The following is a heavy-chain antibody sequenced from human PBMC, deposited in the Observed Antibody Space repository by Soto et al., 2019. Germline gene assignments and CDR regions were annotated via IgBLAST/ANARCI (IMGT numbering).Heavy chain of an antibody. CDR1: GYSFTSYW. CDR3: AREDSSRLHAFDI. V-gene: IGHV5-51*01. Sequence: PGESLKISCKGSGYSFTSYWIGWVRQMPGKGLEWMGIIYPGDSDTRYSPSLQGQVTISADKSISTAYLQWSSLKASDTAMYYCAREDSSRLHAFDIWGQGTMVTVSS. J-gene: IGHJ3*02. CDR2: IYPGDSDT. D-gene: IGHD6-13*01.